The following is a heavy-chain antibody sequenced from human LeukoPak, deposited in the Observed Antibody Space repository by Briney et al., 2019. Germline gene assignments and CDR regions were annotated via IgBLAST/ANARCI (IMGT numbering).Heavy chain of an antibody. V-gene: IGHV3-33*06. J-gene: IGHJ4*02. CDR3: AKDLTVTSTCYFDS. CDR1: GFTFSSYG. Sequence: GGSLRLSCAASGFTFSSYGMHWVRQAPGKGLEWVAVIWYDGSNKYYADSVKGRFTISRDNSKNTLYLQMNSLRAEDTAVYYCAKDLTVTSTCYFDSWGQGTLVTVSS. D-gene: IGHD4-11*01. CDR2: IWYDGSNK.